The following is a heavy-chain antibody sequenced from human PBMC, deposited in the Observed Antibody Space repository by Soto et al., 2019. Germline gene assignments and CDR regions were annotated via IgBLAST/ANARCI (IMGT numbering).Heavy chain of an antibody. CDR3: TRGYSGYVWIGRDAFDF. CDR2: ITSKANSYAT. Sequence: LLLFSASSGLTYNNAWLNLVRRATGNGTAGVGRITSKANSYATAYAASVKGRFTISRDDSKNTAYLEMDSLKTEDTGVYFCTRGYSGYVWIGRDAFDFWGQGTMVTVS. D-gene: IGHD5-12*01. CDR1: GLTYNNAW. J-gene: IGHJ3*01. V-gene: IGHV3-73*01.